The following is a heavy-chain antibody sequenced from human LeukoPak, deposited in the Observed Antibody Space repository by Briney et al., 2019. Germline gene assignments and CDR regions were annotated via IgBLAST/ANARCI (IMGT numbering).Heavy chain of an antibody. J-gene: IGHJ4*02. CDR1: GYTFTTYD. Sequence: ASVKVSCKASGYTFTTYDITWVRQATGQGLEWMGWMNPDSGDAAYAQKFQGRVAMTRDTSISTAYMELRSLGSEDTAVYYCARGLGDYYDTSGYYYAVPAHWGQGTLVTVSS. CDR3: ARGLGDYYDTSGYYYAVPAH. V-gene: IGHV1-8*01. D-gene: IGHD3-22*01. CDR2: MNPDSGDA.